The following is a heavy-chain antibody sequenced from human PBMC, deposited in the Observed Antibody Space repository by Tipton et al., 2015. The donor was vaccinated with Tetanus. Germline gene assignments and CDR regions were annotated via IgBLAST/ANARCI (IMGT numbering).Heavy chain of an antibody. D-gene: IGHD3-10*01. CDR1: GGSMSTGGHY. V-gene: IGHV4-39*02. J-gene: IGHJ3*02. CDR3: ARWGDASGSTNLYAFDI. CDR2: LSYSGRT. Sequence: LRLSCLVSGGSMSTGGHYGAWVRQSPGQGLEWIGSLSYSGRTYYNPSLKSRLTMSVDTSKKDFSVRLRSVTAADTAVYYCARWGDASGSTNLYAFDIWGQGTMVSVSS.